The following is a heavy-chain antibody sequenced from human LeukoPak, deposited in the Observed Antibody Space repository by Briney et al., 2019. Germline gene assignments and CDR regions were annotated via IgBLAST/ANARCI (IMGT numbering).Heavy chain of an antibody. V-gene: IGHV4-61*02. CDR1: GGSISGGSFY. Sequence: PSETLSLTCTVSGGSISGGSFYWNWIRQPAGKGLEWIGRIYTSGSTNYNPSLKSRGTISVDTSKNQFSLKLSSVTAADTAVYYCARASRYCTGSSCYHWLDPWGQGTLVTVSS. D-gene: IGHD2-15*01. CDR3: ARASRYCTGSSCYHWLDP. J-gene: IGHJ5*02. CDR2: IYTSGST.